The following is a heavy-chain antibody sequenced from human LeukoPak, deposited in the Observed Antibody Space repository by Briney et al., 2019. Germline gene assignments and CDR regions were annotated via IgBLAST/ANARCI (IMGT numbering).Heavy chain of an antibody. Sequence: GGSLRLSCAASGFSFSDYSMNWVRQAPGKGLEFVSYISTSGDTTYYADSVMGRFTISRDNGKNSLYLQMNSLRAEDTAVYYCARDTYCSSPFCYTPFDYWGQGTLVTVSS. J-gene: IGHJ4*02. D-gene: IGHD2-2*02. CDR1: GFSFSDYS. V-gene: IGHV3-48*01. CDR3: ARDTYCSSPFCYTPFDY. CDR2: ISTSGDTT.